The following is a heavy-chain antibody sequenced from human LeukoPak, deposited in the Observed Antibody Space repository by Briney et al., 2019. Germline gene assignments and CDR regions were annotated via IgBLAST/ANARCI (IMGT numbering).Heavy chain of an antibody. J-gene: IGHJ4*02. CDR1: GGSISSFS. Sequence: SETLSLTCIVSGGSISSFSWSWIRQPPGKGLEWIGYIYYSGSTNYNPSLKSRVTISVDTSKNQFSLKLSSVTAADTAVYYCARVSSSWYLYYFDYWGQGTLVTVSS. D-gene: IGHD6-13*01. CDR3: ARVSSSWYLYYFDY. V-gene: IGHV4-59*12. CDR2: IYYSGST.